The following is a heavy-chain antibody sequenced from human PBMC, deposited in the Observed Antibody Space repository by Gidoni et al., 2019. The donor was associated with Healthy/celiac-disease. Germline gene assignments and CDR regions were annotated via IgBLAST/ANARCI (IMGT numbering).Heavy chain of an antibody. CDR3: ARDTVRWELDYYYYYGMDV. Sequence: QVQLVESGGGVVQPGRSLRLSCAASGFTFSSYGMHWVRQAPGKGLEWVAVIWYDGSNKYYADSVKGRFTISRDNSKNTLYLQMNSLRAEDTAVYYYARDTVRWELDYYYYYGMDVWGQGTTVTVSS. CDR1: GFTFSSYG. CDR2: IWYDGSNK. J-gene: IGHJ6*02. V-gene: IGHV3-33*01. D-gene: IGHD1-26*01.